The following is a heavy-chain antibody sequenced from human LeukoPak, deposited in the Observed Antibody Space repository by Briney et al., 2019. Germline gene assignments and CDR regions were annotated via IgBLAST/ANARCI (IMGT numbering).Heavy chain of an antibody. D-gene: IGHD2-8*01. J-gene: IGHJ4*02. V-gene: IGHV4-39*01. Sequence: PSETLSLTCTVSGGSISSSSYYWGWIRQPPGKGLEWIGRIYYSGSSYYTPSLKSRLTVSVDTSKDQFSLKLTSVTAADTAVYYCAASGYSTRWYYYDFWGQGTLVTVSS. CDR3: AASGYSTRWYYYDF. CDR1: GGSISSSSYY. CDR2: IYYSGSS.